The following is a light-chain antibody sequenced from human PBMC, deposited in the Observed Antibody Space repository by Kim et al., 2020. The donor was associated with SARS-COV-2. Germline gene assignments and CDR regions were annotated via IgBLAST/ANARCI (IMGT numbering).Light chain of an antibody. J-gene: IGKJ2*01. V-gene: IGKV1-33*01. CDR2: DAA. Sequence: SASVGKRVTITCQASEDISNNINWYQQKTGKAPGLLIFDAANLKTGVPARFAGSGSVTDFTLAISSLQPEDITKYYCQQNDDLPYTFGQGTKLEI. CDR3: QQNDDLPYT. CDR1: EDISNN.